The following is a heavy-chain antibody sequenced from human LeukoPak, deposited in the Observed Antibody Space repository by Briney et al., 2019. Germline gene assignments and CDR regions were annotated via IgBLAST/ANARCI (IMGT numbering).Heavy chain of an antibody. D-gene: IGHD2-21*02. Sequence: GGSLRLSCAASGFTFSDYYMSWIRQAPGKGLEWVSYISSSGSTIYYADSVKGRFTISRDNAKNSLYLQMNSLRAEDTAVYYCARVLTEHIAVVTHRSDAFDIWGQGTMVTVSS. CDR1: GFTFSDYY. CDR3: ARVLTEHIAVVTHRSDAFDI. CDR2: ISSSGSTI. V-gene: IGHV3-11*01. J-gene: IGHJ3*02.